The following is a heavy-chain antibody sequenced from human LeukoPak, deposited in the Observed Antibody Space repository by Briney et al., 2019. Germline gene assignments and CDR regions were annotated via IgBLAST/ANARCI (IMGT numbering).Heavy chain of an antibody. D-gene: IGHD3-9*01. CDR1: GYTFTSYG. CDR2: ISAYNGNT. V-gene: IGHV1-18*01. J-gene: IGHJ4*02. Sequence: ASVKVSCKASGYTFTSYGISWVRQAPGQGLEWMGWISAYNGNTNYAQKLQGRVTMTTDTSTSTAYMELRSLRSDDTAVYYCAVHYDILTGYDPPLPYYWGQGTLVAVSS. CDR3: AVHYDILTGYDPPLPYY.